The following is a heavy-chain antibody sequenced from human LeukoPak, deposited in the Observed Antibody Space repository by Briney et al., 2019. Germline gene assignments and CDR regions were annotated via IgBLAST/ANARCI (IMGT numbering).Heavy chain of an antibody. CDR2: MNPNSGNT. Sequence: ASVKVSCKTSGYTFTSYGISWLRQATGQGLEWMGWMNPNSGNTGYAQKFQGRVTMTRNTSISTAYMELSSLRSEDTAVYYCARETSGYDPPNFDYWGQGTLVTVSS. CDR3: ARETSGYDPPNFDY. CDR1: GYTFTSYG. D-gene: IGHD5-12*01. J-gene: IGHJ4*02. V-gene: IGHV1-8*01.